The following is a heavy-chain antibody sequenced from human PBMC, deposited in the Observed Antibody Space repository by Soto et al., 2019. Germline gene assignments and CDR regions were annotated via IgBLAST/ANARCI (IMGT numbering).Heavy chain of an antibody. CDR3: ARNRAAHDY. CDR2: VKEDGSEK. V-gene: IGHV3-7*01. Sequence: PGGSLRLSCAASGFTFSSHRMSWVRQAPGKGLEWVASVKEDGSEKGYVNSVKGRFTISRDNARESLYLQMNSLRVEDTAVYYCARNRAAHDYWGQGTLVTVSS. J-gene: IGHJ4*02. CDR1: GFTFSSHR. D-gene: IGHD6-13*01.